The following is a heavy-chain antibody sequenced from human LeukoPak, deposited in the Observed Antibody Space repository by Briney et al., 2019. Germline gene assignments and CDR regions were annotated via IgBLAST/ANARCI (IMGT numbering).Heavy chain of an antibody. Sequence: GGSLRLSCAASGFTFTSYWMTWVRQAPGKGLEWVANIKQDGSEEYYVDSLKGRFTISRDNAKNSLYLQMNSLRAEDTAVYYCARARVRIGGFDPWGQGTLVTVSS. CDR2: IKQDGSEE. CDR1: GFTFTSYW. CDR3: ARARVRIGGFDP. J-gene: IGHJ5*02. D-gene: IGHD3-3*01. V-gene: IGHV3-7*01.